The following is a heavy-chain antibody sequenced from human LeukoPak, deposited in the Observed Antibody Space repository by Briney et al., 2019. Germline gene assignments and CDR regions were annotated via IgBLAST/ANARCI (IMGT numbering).Heavy chain of an antibody. Sequence: ASVKVSCKASGYPFIGNYIHWVRQAPGQGLEWMGWINTNTGNPTYAQGFTGRFVFSLDTSVSTAYLQISSLKAEDTAVYYCARLVSLQTVAGTADYWGQGTLVTVSS. CDR1: GYPFIGNY. V-gene: IGHV7-4-1*02. D-gene: IGHD6-19*01. CDR3: ARLVSLQTVAGTADY. J-gene: IGHJ4*02. CDR2: INTNTGNP.